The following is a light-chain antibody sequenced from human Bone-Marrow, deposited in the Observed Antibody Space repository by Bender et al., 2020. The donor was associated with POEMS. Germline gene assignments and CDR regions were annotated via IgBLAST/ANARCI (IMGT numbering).Light chain of an antibody. J-gene: IGLJ2*01. Sequence: SYVLTQPPSVSVAPGQTARITCGGNNIGNKSVGWSQQKPGQAPVLVVYENCDRPSGIRERFSGSNSGNTATLTISRVEAGDEADFYCQVWDSSSDLGVFGGGTKLTVL. CDR1: NIGNKS. CDR2: ENC. CDR3: QVWDSSSDLGV. V-gene: IGLV3-21*02.